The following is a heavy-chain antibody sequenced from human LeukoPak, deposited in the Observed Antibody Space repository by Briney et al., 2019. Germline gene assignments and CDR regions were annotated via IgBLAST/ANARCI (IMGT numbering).Heavy chain of an antibody. J-gene: IGHJ3*02. CDR3: ARGWLGTWDI. CDR1: GLTVSSNY. D-gene: IGHD3-10*01. Sequence: GGSLRLSCAASGLTVSSNYMSWVRQAPGKGLEWVSVIYSGDSTNYADSVKGRFTISSDNSKNTLYLQMNSLRAEDTAVYYCARGWLGTWDIWGQGTMVTVSS. V-gene: IGHV3-53*01. CDR2: IYSGDST.